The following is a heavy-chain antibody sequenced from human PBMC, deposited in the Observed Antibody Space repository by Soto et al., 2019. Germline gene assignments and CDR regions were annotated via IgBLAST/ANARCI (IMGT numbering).Heavy chain of an antibody. CDR3: ARVGYLGYCTSTRCPNFDY. Sequence: SETLSLTCTVSGGSISSGGYYWSWIRQHPGKGLEWIGYIYNSGSTYYNPSLKSRVTISVDTSKNQFSLKLSSVTAADTAVYYCARVGYLGYCTSTRCPNFDYWGQGTLVSVS. J-gene: IGHJ4*02. D-gene: IGHD2-2*01. CDR2: IYNSGST. CDR1: GGSISSGGYY. V-gene: IGHV4-31*03.